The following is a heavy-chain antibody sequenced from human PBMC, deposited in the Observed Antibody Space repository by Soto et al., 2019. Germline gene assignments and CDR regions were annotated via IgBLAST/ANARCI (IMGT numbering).Heavy chain of an antibody. D-gene: IGHD6-19*01. J-gene: IGHJ4*02. Sequence: KVSCKASGGTLSSYAISWVRQAPGQGLEWMGGIIPIFGPANYAQKFQGRVTITADKSTSTAYMELSSLRSEDTAVYYCARDHSSGVDYWGQGTLVTVSS. CDR3: ARDHSSGVDY. CDR1: GGTLSSYA. CDR2: IIPIFGPA. V-gene: IGHV1-69*06.